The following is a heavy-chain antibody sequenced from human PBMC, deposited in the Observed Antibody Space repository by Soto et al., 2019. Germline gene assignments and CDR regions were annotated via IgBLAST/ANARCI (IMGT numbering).Heavy chain of an antibody. CDR1: GGTLSSFA. V-gene: IGHV1-69*04. CDR3: ARDQGITTFGVYSMYYNGMDV. J-gene: IGHJ6*02. Sequence: GASVTVCCKTSGGTLSSFAISWVRQAPGQGLEWVGTCIPVVGMAKYGQHFQGRVTITADTSTSTAYMDLRSLRSDDTAVYYCARDQGITTFGVYSMYYNGMDVRGPGTTVTVSS. CDR2: CIPVVGMA. D-gene: IGHD3-3*01.